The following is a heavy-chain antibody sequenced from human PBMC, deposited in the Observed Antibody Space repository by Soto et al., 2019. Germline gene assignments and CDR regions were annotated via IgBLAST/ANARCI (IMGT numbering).Heavy chain of an antibody. CDR2: ISGSGGST. J-gene: IGHJ4*02. Sequence: EVQLLESGGGLVQPGGSLRLSCAASGFTFSSYAMSWVRQAPGKGLEWVSAISGSGGSTYYADSVKGRFTISRDNSKNTLYLQMNSLRAEDTAVYYCANTYSSGWYFGLYCDYWGQGTLVTVSS. V-gene: IGHV3-23*01. CDR1: GFTFSSYA. D-gene: IGHD6-19*01. CDR3: ANTYSSGWYFGLYCDY.